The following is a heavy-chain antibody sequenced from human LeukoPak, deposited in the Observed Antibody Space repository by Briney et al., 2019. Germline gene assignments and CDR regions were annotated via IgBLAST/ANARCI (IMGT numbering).Heavy chain of an antibody. D-gene: IGHD3/OR15-3a*01. CDR3: ATPGPDWGDAFDI. CDR1: GYSVMELS. V-gene: IGHV1-24*01. J-gene: IGHJ3*02. CDR2: FDPDDGDT. Sequence: ASVKVSCKVSGYSVMELSMHWVRQAPGKGLEWMGGFDPDDGDTIYAQKFQGRVTMTEDTSTDTAYMELSSLRSEDTAVYYCATPGPDWGDAFDIWGRGTMVTVSS.